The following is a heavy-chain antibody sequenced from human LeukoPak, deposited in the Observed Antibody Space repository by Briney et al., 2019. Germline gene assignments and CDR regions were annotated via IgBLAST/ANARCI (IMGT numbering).Heavy chain of an antibody. CDR2: IYHSGST. J-gene: IGHJ3*02. CDR3: ARTTTVTTNSAAFDI. Sequence: PSETLSLTCAVSGGSLSSGGYSWSWIRQPPGKGLEWIGYIYHSGSTYYNPSLKSRVTISVDRSKNQFSLKLSSVTAADTAVYYCARTTTVTTNSAAFDIWGQGTMVTVSS. CDR1: GGSLSSGGYS. D-gene: IGHD4-17*01. V-gene: IGHV4-30-2*01.